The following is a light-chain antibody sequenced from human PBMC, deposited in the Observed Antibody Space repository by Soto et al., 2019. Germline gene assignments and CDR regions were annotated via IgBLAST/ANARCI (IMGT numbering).Light chain of an antibody. CDR2: AAS. CDR1: QSISNY. J-gene: IGKJ1*01. CDR3: QQSYSTPWT. V-gene: IGKV1-39*01. Sequence: IDVTQRTSSMSAFLGDRVPITCRASQSISNYLNWYQQTPGKAPKFLIFAASSLQSGVPSRFSGSGSGTDFSLTISSLQPEDFATYCCQQSYSTPWTFGQGTKVDIK.